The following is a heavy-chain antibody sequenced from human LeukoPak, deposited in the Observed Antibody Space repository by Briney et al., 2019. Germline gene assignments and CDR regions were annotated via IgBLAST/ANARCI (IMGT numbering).Heavy chain of an antibody. Sequence: MPSETLSLTCAVYGGSFSGYYWSWIRQPPGKGLEWIGEINHSGSTNYNPSLKSRVTISVDTSKNQFSLKLSSVTAADTAVYYCARVSARQVPAGIYGSPNWFDPWGQGTLVTVSS. D-gene: IGHD2-2*01. J-gene: IGHJ5*02. V-gene: IGHV4-34*01. CDR3: ARVSARQVPAGIYGSPNWFDP. CDR2: INHSGST. CDR1: GGSFSGYY.